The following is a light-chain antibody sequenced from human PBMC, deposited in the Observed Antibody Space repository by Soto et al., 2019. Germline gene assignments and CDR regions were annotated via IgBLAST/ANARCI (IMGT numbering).Light chain of an antibody. J-gene: IGKJ1*01. Sequence: EIVMTQSPATLSVSPGERATLSCRASQSVSNNLAWIQQKPGQAPRLLISGASTRATGIPARFSGSGSGTEFTLTISSLQSEDFAVYYCQQYTQWPLWTFGQGTKVEIK. CDR3: QQYTQWPLWT. V-gene: IGKV3-15*01. CDR1: QSVSNN. CDR2: GAS.